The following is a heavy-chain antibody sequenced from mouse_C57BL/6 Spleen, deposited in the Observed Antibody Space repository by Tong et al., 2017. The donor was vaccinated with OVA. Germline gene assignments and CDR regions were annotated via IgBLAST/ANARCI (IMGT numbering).Heavy chain of an antibody. V-gene: IGHV1-53*01. Sequence: VQLQESGTVLVKPGASVKLPCKASGYTFTSYWMHWVKQRPGQGLEWIGNINPSNGGTNYTEKFKSKATLTVDKSSSTANMQLSSLKSEGSAVKYCARYYYGSSWGYYFNYWDQGTTLSVSS. J-gene: IGHJ2*01. CDR2: INPSNGGT. CDR3: ARYYYGSSWGYYFNY. CDR1: GYTFTSYW. D-gene: IGHD1-1*01.